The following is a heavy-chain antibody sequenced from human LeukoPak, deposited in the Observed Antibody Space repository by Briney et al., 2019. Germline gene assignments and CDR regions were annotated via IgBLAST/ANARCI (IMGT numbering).Heavy chain of an antibody. J-gene: IGHJ3*02. Sequence: SETLSLTCTVSGGSISSSTYYWGWIRQPPGKGREWIGSIYYSGSTYYNPSLKSRVTISVDTSKSQFSLKLSSVTAADTAVYYCARQGSGGRAFDIWGQGTMVTVSS. CDR1: GGSISSSTYY. V-gene: IGHV4-39*01. CDR2: IYYSGST. CDR3: ARQGSGGRAFDI.